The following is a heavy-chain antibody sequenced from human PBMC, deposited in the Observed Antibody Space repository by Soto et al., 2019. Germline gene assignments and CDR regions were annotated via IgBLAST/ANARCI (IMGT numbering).Heavy chain of an antibody. Sequence: GAALKICCKGSGYSFTSYWIGWVRQVPGKGLEWMGIIYPGDSDTRYSPSFQGQVTISADKSISTAYLQWSSLKASDTAMYYCARRTKSYYYYGMDVWGQGTTVTVSS. V-gene: IGHV5-51*01. CDR2: IYPGDSDT. CDR3: ARRTKSYYYYGMDV. CDR1: GYSFTSYW. J-gene: IGHJ6*02.